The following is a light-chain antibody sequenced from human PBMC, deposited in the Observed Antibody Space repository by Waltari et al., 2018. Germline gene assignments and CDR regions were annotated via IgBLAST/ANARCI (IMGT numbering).Light chain of an antibody. J-gene: IGLJ1*01. CDR2: DVD. Sequence: QSALTQPRSVSGSPGQSVTISCTGNSGDVGGYNYVSWYQHHPGKATNLIIYDVDTRPSGVPDRFSGSKSGNTASLTISGLQSDDEADFYCCSYAGDYSLVFGTGTKVTVL. V-gene: IGLV2-11*01. CDR1: SGDVGGYNY. CDR3: CSYAGDYSLV.